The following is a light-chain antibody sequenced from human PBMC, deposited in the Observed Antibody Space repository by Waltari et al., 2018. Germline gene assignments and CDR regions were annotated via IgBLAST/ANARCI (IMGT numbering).Light chain of an antibody. CDR2: WAS. CDR1: QSVFNNRINKNN. J-gene: IGKJ5*01. Sequence: DIVVTQSPHSLAVSLGERATINCNPGQSVFNNRINKNNLAWYQQKPGQPPKLLIYWASTRASGVPDRFSGSGSGTDFTLTISSLQAEDVAVYYCQRYFDIVLFGQGTRVEIK. V-gene: IGKV4-1*01. CDR3: QRYFDIVL.